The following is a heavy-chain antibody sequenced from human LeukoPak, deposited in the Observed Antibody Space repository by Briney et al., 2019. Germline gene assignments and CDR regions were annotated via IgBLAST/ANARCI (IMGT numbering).Heavy chain of an antibody. D-gene: IGHD6-19*01. CDR3: ARGLRQWLETNYYYYYGMDV. J-gene: IGHJ6*02. CDR2: IYYSGST. V-gene: IGHV4-30-4*01. Sequence: SQTLSLTCTVSGGSISSGDYYWSWLRQPPGKGLEWIGYIYYSGSTYYNPSLKSRVTISVDTSKNQFSLKLSSVTAADTAVYYCARGLRQWLETNYYYYYGMDVWGQGTTVTVSS. CDR1: GGSISSGDYY.